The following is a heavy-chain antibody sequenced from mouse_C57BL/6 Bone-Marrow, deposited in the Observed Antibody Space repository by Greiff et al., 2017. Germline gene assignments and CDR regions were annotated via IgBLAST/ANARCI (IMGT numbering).Heavy chain of an antibody. CDR2: IDPSDSYT. Sequence: VQLQQPGAELVMPGASVKLSCKASGYTFTSYWMHWVKQRPGQGLELIGEIDPSDSYTNYNQKFKGKSTLTVDKSSSTAYMQLSSLTSEDSAVYYCARSVTTVPSFDYWGQGTTLTVSS. D-gene: IGHD1-1*01. CDR3: ARSVTTVPSFDY. V-gene: IGHV1-69*01. CDR1: GYTFTSYW. J-gene: IGHJ2*01.